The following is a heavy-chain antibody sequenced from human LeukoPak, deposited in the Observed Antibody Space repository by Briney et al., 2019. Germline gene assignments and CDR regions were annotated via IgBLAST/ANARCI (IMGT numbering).Heavy chain of an antibody. CDR2: ISSSSSYI. CDR1: GFTFSSYS. V-gene: IGHV3-21*01. CDR3: ASQETRYFDWLPQDAFDI. J-gene: IGHJ3*02. D-gene: IGHD3-9*01. Sequence: PGGSLRLSCAASGFTFSSYSMNWVRQAPGKGLEWVSSISSSSSYIYYADSVKGRFTISRDNAKNSLYLQMNSLRAEDTAVYYCASQETRYFDWLPQDAFDIWGQGTMVTVSS.